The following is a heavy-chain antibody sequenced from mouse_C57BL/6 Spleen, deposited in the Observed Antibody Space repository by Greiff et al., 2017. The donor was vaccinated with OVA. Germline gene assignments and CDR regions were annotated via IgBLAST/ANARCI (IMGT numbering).Heavy chain of an antibody. J-gene: IGHJ2*01. CDR2: INPGSGGT. D-gene: IGHD1-1*01. CDR1: GYAFTNYL. CDR3: AREDYYGSSVDY. V-gene: IGHV1-54*01. Sequence: VQLQQSGAELVRPGTSVKVSCKASGYAFTNYLIEWVKQRPGQGLEWIGVINPGSGGTNYNEKFKGKATLTADKSSSTAYMQLSSLTSEDSAVYFCAREDYYGSSVDYWGQGTTLTVSS.